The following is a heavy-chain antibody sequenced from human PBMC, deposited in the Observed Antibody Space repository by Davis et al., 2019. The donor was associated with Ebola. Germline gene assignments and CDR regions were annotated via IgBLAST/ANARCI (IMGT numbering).Heavy chain of an antibody. J-gene: IGHJ4*02. D-gene: IGHD4-17*01. V-gene: IGHV4-30-2*01. Sequence: SETLSLTCAVSGGSISSGGYSWSWIRQPPGKGLEWIGYIYHSGSTYYNPSLKSRVTISVDTSKNQFSLKLSSVTAADTAVYYCARYGDYTSVDYWGQGTLVTVSS. CDR3: ARYGDYTSVDY. CDR1: GGSISSGGYS. CDR2: IYHSGST.